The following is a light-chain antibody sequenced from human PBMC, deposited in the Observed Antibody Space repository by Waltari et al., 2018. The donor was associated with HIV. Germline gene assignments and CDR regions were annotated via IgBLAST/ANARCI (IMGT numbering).Light chain of an antibody. CDR3: AAWHDSLNGSWV. CDR2: CNN. CDR1: SSKIGSNT. V-gene: IGLV1-44*01. Sequence: QSVLTQPPSASGTPGQRVTISCSGSSSKIGSNTVNWYQQLPGTAPKLLIYCNNQRRSGVPDRVSGSKAGTSASLAISGLQSEDEADYYCAAWHDSLNGSWVFGGGTKLTVL. J-gene: IGLJ3*02.